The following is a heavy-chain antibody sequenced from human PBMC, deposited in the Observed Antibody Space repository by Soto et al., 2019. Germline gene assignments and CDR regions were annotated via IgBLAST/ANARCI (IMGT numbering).Heavy chain of an antibody. CDR1: GYTFTSYA. Sequence: QVPLVQSGAEVKKPGASVKVSCKASGYTFTSYAMHWVRQAPGQRLEWMGWINAGNGNTKYSQKFQGRVTITRDTSASTAYMELSSLRSEDTAVYYCARAPPGVYGMDVWGQGTTVTVSS. CDR3: ARAPPGVYGMDV. J-gene: IGHJ6*02. V-gene: IGHV1-3*01. CDR2: INAGNGNT.